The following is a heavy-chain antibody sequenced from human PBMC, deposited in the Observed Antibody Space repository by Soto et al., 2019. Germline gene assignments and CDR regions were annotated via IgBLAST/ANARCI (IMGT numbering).Heavy chain of an antibody. D-gene: IGHD2-21*02. CDR2: TSNDGSIE. J-gene: IGHJ4*02. CDR3: AKERHSNSLDCCYHFDF. V-gene: IGHV3-30*18. Sequence: QVQLVESGGGVVQPGRSLRLSCAASGVTFSSHGMHWVRQAPGKGLEWVAVTSNDGSIEYYVDSVKGRFTISRDNSKNTLFLQMNTLRAEDTAMYYRAKERHSNSLDCCYHFDFWGQGTLLTVSS. CDR1: GVTFSSHG.